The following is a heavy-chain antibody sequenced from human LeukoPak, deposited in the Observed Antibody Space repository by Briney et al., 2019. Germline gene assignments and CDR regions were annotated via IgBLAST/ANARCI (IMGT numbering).Heavy chain of an antibody. CDR3: ARDLSSDPHNVNWAANVFDH. Sequence: GGSLRLSCAASGFSFSNSAMHWVRQAPGKGLEWVALTSYDGRNYFYTDSVKGRFTISRDNSKNTLYLQMNSLGPEDTAIYYCARDLSSDPHNVNWAANVFDHWGQGTLVTVSS. D-gene: IGHD1-1*01. J-gene: IGHJ5*02. CDR1: GFSFSNSA. CDR2: TSYDGRNY. V-gene: IGHV3-30*04.